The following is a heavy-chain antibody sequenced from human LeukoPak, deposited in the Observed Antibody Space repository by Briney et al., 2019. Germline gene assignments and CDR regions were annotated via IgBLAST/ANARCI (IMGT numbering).Heavy chain of an antibody. D-gene: IGHD3-3*01. Sequence: ASVKVSCKASGYTFTSYDINWVRQATGQGLEWMGWMNPNSGNTGYAQRFQGRLTITMNNSISTAYMELSSLRSEDTAVYYCARVRLWSGYNGYYMDVWGKGTTVTVSS. J-gene: IGHJ6*03. CDR2: MNPNSGNT. CDR1: GYTFTSYD. V-gene: IGHV1-8*03. CDR3: ARVRLWSGYNGYYMDV.